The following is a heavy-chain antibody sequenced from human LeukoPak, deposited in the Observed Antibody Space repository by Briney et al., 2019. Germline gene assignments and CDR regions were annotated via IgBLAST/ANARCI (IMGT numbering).Heavy chain of an antibody. V-gene: IGHV3-74*01. CDR1: GFTFSCHW. J-gene: IGHJ4*01. Sequence: GGSLRLSCAASGFTFSCHWMHWVRQVPGKGPVWVSRIDGGGSSISYADSVKGRFSISRDNGKSNLYLHMNSLRVEDTGVYYCARGPGSSGGAYVGDYWGHGSLATASS. CDR2: IDGGGSSI. D-gene: IGHD3-22*01. CDR3: ARGPGSSGGAYVGDY.